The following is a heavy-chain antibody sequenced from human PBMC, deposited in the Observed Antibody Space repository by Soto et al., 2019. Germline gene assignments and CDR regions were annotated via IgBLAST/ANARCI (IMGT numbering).Heavy chain of an antibody. CDR3: ARDLDYYGSGNLDY. CDR2: LSYDGNHN. Sequence: QVQLVESGGGVVQPGRSLRLSCAASGFSFNNYAMHWVRQAPGKGLEWMAVLSYDGNHNYYVDSVKGRFTISRDNSNNTLYLQINSLRAEDTAMYYCARDLDYYGSGNLDYWGQGTLVTVSS. V-gene: IGHV3-30-3*01. J-gene: IGHJ4*02. D-gene: IGHD3-10*01. CDR1: GFSFNNYA.